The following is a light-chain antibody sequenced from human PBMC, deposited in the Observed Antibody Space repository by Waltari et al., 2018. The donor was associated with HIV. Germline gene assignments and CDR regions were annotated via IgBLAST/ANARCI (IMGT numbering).Light chain of an antibody. CDR1: SSDVGGYNY. J-gene: IGLJ3*02. CDR2: DVS. V-gene: IGLV2-14*01. CDR3: SSYTSSKLGV. Sequence: QSALTQPASVSGSPGQSITISCTGTSSDVGGYNYVSWYQQHPGKAHKRMIYDVSNRPSGVSNRFSGSKSGNTASLTISGLQAEDEADYYCSSYTSSKLGVFGGGTKLTVL.